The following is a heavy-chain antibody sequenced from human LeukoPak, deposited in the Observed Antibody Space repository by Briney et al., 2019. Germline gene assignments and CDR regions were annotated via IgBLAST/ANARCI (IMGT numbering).Heavy chain of an antibody. CDR3: AGERYSGYEAN. Sequence: PSETLSLTCTVSGGSISSYYWSWIRQPPGKGLEWIGYIYYSGSTNYNPSLKSRVTISVDTSKNQFSLKLSSVTAADTAAYYCAGERYSGYEANWGQGTLVTVSS. J-gene: IGHJ1*01. CDR1: GGSISSYY. V-gene: IGHV4-59*01. D-gene: IGHD5-12*01. CDR2: IYYSGST.